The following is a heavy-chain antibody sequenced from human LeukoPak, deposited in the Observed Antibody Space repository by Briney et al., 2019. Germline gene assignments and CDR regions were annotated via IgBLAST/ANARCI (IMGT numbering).Heavy chain of an antibody. CDR1: GDSVSSNSAA. V-gene: IGHV6-1*01. CDR2: TYYRSKWGN. Sequence: SQTLSLTCAISGDSVSSNSAAWNWIRQSPLRGLEWLGRTYYRSKWGNDYAVSVKSRITINPDTSKNQFSLQLNSVTPEDTAVYYCARERLQLGAFDTWGPGTMVTVSS. J-gene: IGHJ3*02. CDR3: ARERLQLGAFDT. D-gene: IGHD5-24*01.